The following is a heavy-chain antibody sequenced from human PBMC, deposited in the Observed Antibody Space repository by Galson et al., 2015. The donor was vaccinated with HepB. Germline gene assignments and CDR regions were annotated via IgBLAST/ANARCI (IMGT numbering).Heavy chain of an antibody. Sequence: SLRLSCAASGFTFSSYAMSWVRQAPGKGLEWVSAISGSGGSTYYADSVKGRFTISRDNAKNSLYLQMNSLRAEDTAVYYCARIYCSSSSCYPYYGMDVWGQGTTVTVSS. CDR3: ARIYCSSSSCYPYYGMDV. V-gene: IGHV3-23*01. J-gene: IGHJ6*02. CDR2: ISGSGGST. CDR1: GFTFSSYA. D-gene: IGHD2-2*01.